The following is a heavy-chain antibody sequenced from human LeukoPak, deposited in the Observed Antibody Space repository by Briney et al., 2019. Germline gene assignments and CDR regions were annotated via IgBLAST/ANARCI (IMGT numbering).Heavy chain of an antibody. CDR1: GLTVSSNY. V-gene: IGHV3-66*01. CDR3: ARERYGMDV. J-gene: IGHJ6*02. CDR2: IYSGGFT. Sequence: TGGSLRLSCAASGLTVSSNYMNWVRQAPGKGLEWVSVIYSGGFTYYADSVKGRFTISRDNSKNTLYLQMNNLRAEDTAVYYCARERYGMDVWGHGTTVTVSS.